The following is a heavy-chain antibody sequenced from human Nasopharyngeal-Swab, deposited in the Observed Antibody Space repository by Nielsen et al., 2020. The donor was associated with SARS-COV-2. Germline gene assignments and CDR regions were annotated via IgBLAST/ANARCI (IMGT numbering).Heavy chain of an antibody. CDR1: GGSISSYY. V-gene: IGHV4-59*01. Sequence: SETLSLTCTVSGGSISSYYWSWIRQPPGKGLEWIGYIYYSGSTNYNPSLKSRVTISVDTSKNQFSLKLSSVTAADTALYYCARYGAGGSRITMVRGYMDVWGKGTTVTVS. CDR3: ARYGAGGSRITMVRGYMDV. D-gene: IGHD3-10*01. J-gene: IGHJ6*03. CDR2: IYYSGST.